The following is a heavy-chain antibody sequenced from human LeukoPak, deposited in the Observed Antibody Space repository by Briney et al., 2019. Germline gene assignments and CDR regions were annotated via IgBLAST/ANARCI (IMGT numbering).Heavy chain of an antibody. CDR1: GDSISHYY. CDR2: IYYSGST. J-gene: IGHJ4*02. Sequence: SETLSLTCTVSGDSISHYYWSWIRQPPGKGLEWIGYIYYSGSTNYNPSLKSRVTISVDTSKNQFSLKLSSVTAADTAVYYCAIGDYGDYLYWGQGTLVTVSS. CDR3: AIGDYGDYLY. D-gene: IGHD4-17*01. V-gene: IGHV4-59*08.